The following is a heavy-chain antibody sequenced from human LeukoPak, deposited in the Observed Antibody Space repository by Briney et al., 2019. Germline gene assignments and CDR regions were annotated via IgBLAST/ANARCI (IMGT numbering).Heavy chain of an antibody. J-gene: IGHJ4*02. D-gene: IGHD3-3*01. CDR2: IYYSGST. V-gene: IGHV4-61*08. CDR1: GGSISSGDYY. CDR3: AGATYDFWSGYSYYFDY. Sequence: SETLSLTCTVSGGSISSGDYYWSWIRQPPGKGLEWIGYIYYSGSTNYNPSLKSRVTISVDTSKNQFSLKLSSVTAADTAVYYCAGATYDFWSGYSYYFDYWGQGTLVTVSS.